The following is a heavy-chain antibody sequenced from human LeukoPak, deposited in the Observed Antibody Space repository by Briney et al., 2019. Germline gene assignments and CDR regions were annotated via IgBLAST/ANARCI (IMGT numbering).Heavy chain of an antibody. CDR1: GGSFSGYY. V-gene: IGHV4-34*01. J-gene: IGHJ4*02. CDR3: ARRGSDYGKFGY. D-gene: IGHD4-17*01. CDR2: INHSGST. Sequence: PSETLSLTCAVYGGSFSGYYWSWIRQPPGKGLEWIGEINHSGSTNYNPSLKSRVTISVDTSKNQFSLKLSSVTAADTAVYYCARRGSDYGKFGYWGQGTLVTVSS.